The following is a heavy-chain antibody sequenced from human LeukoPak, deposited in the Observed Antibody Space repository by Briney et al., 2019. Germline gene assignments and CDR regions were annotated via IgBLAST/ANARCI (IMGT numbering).Heavy chain of an antibody. V-gene: IGHV4-34*01. CDR3: ARRRPTYDGLH. D-gene: IGHD4-23*01. Sequence: PSETLSLTCAVYGGSFSGYYWSWIRQPPGKGLEWIGEINHSGSTNYNPSLKSRVTISVDTSKTQFSLKLSSVTAADTAVYYCARRRPTYDGLHWGQGTLVTVSS. CDR2: INHSGST. CDR1: GGSFSGYY. J-gene: IGHJ4*02.